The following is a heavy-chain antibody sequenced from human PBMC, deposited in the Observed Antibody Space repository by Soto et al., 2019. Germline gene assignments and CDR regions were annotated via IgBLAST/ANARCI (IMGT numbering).Heavy chain of an antibody. V-gene: IGHV3-74*01. CDR2: INSDGSST. J-gene: IGHJ5*02. Sequence: GSLRLSCAASGFTFSSYWMHWVRQAPGKGPVWVSRINSDGSSTSYADSVKGRFTISRDNAKNTLYLQMNSLRAEDTAVYYCARGGGVPTAIGRFDPWGQGIQVTVSS. CDR3: ARGGGVPTAIGRFDP. CDR1: GFTFSSYW. D-gene: IGHD2-2*01.